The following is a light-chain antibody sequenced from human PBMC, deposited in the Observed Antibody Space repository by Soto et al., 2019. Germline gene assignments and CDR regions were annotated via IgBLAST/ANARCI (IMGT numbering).Light chain of an antibody. CDR1: QSVSSSF. CDR2: GAS. V-gene: IGKV3-20*01. CDR3: QQYVSSPWA. Sequence: EIVLAQSPGTLSLSPGESATLFCGASQSVSSSFLAWYQQKAGQPPRLLIYGASRRATGIPDRFSGSGSGTDFTLTISRLEPEDFAVYYCQQYVSSPWAFGQGTKVEI. J-gene: IGKJ1*01.